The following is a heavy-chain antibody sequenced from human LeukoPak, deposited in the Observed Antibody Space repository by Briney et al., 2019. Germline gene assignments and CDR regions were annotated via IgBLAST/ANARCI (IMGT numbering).Heavy chain of an antibody. CDR2: INPNSGGT. J-gene: IGHJ4*02. CDR1: GYTFTGYY. V-gene: IGHV1-2*02. CDR3: ARDRHQYGYGSDWYSH. Sequence: ASVKVSCKASGYTFTGYYMHWVRQAPGQGLEWMGWINPNSGGTNYAQKFQGRVTMTRDTSISTAYMDLSRLRSDDTAAYYCARDRHQYGYGSDWYSHWGQGTLVTVSS. D-gene: IGHD6-19*01.